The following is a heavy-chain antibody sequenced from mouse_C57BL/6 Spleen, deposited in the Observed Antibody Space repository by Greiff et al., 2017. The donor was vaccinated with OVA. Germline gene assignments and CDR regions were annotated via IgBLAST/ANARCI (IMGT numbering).Heavy chain of an antibody. CDR1: GFTFTDYY. J-gene: IGHJ3*01. Sequence: EVQLVESGGGLVQPGGSLSLSCAASGFTFTDYYMSWVRQPPGKALEWLGFIRTKANGYTTEYSASVKGRFTISRDNSQSILYLQMNALRAEDSATYYCARFGYDDGCAYWGQGTLVTVSA. CDR2: IRTKANGYTT. V-gene: IGHV7-3*01. D-gene: IGHD2-2*01. CDR3: ARFGYDDGCAY.